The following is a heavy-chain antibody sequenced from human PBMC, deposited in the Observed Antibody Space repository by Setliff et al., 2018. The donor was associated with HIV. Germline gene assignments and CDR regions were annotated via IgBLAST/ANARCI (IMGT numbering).Heavy chain of an antibody. CDR3: ARVHRGGSSWTDLSSAAFDY. CDR1: GFSLSDYY. V-gene: IGHV3-11*05. D-gene: IGHD2-2*01. Sequence: GESLKISCVASGFSLSDYYMTWIRQPPGKGPEWVSYITTRSTYTDYSDSVQGRFTISRDDAKNSLFLQMNSLRVEDTAVYYCARVHRGGSSWTDLSSAAFDYWGQGILVTVSS. CDR2: ITTRSTYT. J-gene: IGHJ4*02.